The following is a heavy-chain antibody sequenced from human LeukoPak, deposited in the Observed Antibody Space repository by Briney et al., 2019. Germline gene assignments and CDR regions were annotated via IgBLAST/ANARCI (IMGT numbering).Heavy chain of an antibody. CDR3: ARGDSDYYDSSGYYDDAFDI. CDR1: GYSFTSYW. CDR2: IYPSDSDT. Sequence: GESLKISCKGSGYSFTSYWIGWVRQMPGKSLKWMWSIYPSDSDTRYSPSFQGQVTISADKSISTAYLQWSSLKASDTAMYYCARGDSDYYDSSGYYDDAFDIWGQGTMVTVSS. V-gene: IGHV5-51*01. J-gene: IGHJ3*02. D-gene: IGHD3-22*01.